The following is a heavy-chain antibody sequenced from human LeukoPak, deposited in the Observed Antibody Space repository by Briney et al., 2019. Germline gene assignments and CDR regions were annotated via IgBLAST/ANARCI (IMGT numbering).Heavy chain of an antibody. Sequence: ASVKVSYKASGYTFTSYYMHWVRQARGQGLEWMGIINPSGGSTSYAQKFQGRVTMTRDTSTSTVYMELSSLRSEDTAVYYCARDSGIVEVPAAMAFDYWGQGTLVTVSS. V-gene: IGHV1-46*01. D-gene: IGHD2-2*01. CDR1: GYTFTSYY. CDR3: ARDSGIVEVPAAMAFDY. J-gene: IGHJ4*02. CDR2: INPSGGST.